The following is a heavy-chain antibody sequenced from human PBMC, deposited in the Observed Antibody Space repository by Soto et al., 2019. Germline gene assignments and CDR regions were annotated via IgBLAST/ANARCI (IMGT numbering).Heavy chain of an antibody. CDR1: GGTFSSYA. Sequence: SVKVSCKASGGTFSSYAISWVRQAPGQGLEWMGGIIPIFGTANYAQKFQGRVTITADESTSTAYMELSSLRSEDTAVYYCASGKAPDYSKYNGNYYYYGMDVWGQGTTVTVSS. V-gene: IGHV1-69*13. J-gene: IGHJ6*02. D-gene: IGHD4-4*01. CDR2: IIPIFGTA. CDR3: ASGKAPDYSKYNGNYYYYGMDV.